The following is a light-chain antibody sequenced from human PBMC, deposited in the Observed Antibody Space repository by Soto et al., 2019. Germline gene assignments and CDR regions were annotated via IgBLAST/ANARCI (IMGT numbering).Light chain of an antibody. Sequence: DIQMTQSPSSVSASVGDRVTMTCRASRAISNYVAWFQQKPGKAPKSLIHAATNLQSGTPSRFSGSGSGTDFSLTLSSVQPEDVATYYCQQYDSSPVTFGGGTNVEIK. V-gene: IGKV1-16*01. CDR3: QQYDSSPVT. CDR2: AAT. J-gene: IGKJ4*01. CDR1: RAISNY.